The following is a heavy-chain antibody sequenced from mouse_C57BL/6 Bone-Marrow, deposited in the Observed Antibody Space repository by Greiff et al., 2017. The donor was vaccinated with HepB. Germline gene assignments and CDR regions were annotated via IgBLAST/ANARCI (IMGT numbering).Heavy chain of an antibody. D-gene: IGHD1-1*01. CDR2: ISDGGSYT. Sequence: EVKLMESGGGLVKPGGSLKLSCAASGFTFSSYAMSWVRQTPEKRLEWVATISDGGSYTYYPDNVKGRFTISRDNAKNNLYLQMSHLKSEDTAMYYCARAITPRMDYWGQGTSVTVSS. CDR3: ARAITPRMDY. J-gene: IGHJ4*01. V-gene: IGHV5-4*03. CDR1: GFTFSSYA.